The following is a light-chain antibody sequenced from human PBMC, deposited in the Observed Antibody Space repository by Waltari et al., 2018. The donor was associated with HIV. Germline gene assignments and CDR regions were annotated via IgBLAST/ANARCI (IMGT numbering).Light chain of an antibody. CDR1: QSVSSY. Sequence: EVVLTHSPATLSLSPGERVTLSCRASQSVSSYLAWYQQRPGQAPRLLIYDASKRATGIPARFSGSGSGTDFTLTISSLEPEDFAVYSCQQRSSWPYTFGQGTKLEIK. CDR2: DAS. CDR3: QQRSSWPYT. J-gene: IGKJ2*01. V-gene: IGKV3-11*01.